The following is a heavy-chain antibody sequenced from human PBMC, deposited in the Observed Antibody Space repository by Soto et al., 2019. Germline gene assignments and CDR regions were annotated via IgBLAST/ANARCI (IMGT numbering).Heavy chain of an antibody. CDR3: ARESAVAALDP. CDR1: GYTFPSNG. CDR2: ISAYNGNT. Sequence: QVQLVQSGAEVKKPGASVKVSAKASGYTFPSNGITWVRQAPGKGLEWMGWISAYNGNTNYARKLQGRVTMTTDTSTSTAYMELRSLRSDDTAVYYCARESAVAALDPWGQGTLVTVSS. J-gene: IGHJ5*02. D-gene: IGHD6-19*01. V-gene: IGHV1-18*01.